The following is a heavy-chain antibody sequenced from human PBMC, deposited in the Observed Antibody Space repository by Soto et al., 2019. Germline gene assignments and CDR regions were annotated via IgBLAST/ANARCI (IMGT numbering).Heavy chain of an antibody. J-gene: IGHJ6*02. D-gene: IGHD2-21*02. CDR3: AKGPSGVTGYYYYYGMDV. CDR2: ISYDVRNK. CDR1: GLNFISYG. Sequence: PWVPLRLSCGASGLNFISYGMHCISQAQGKGLEWVAVISYDVRNKYYADSVKGRFTIARDNSKNTLYLQMNSLRAEDTAVYYCAKGPSGVTGYYYYYGMDVWGQGTTVTVSS. V-gene: IGHV3-30*18.